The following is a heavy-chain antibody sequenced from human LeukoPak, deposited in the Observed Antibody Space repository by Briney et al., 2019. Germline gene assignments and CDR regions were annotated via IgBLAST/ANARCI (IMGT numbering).Heavy chain of an antibody. Sequence: SETLSLTCAVYGGSFSGYYWSWIRQPPGKGLEWIGEINHSGSTNYNPSLKSRVTISVDTSKNQFSLKLSSVTAADTAVYYCARGPLYSFDYWGQGTLVTVPS. CDR2: INHSGST. CDR3: ARGPLYSFDY. CDR1: GGSFSGYY. J-gene: IGHJ4*02. V-gene: IGHV4-34*01.